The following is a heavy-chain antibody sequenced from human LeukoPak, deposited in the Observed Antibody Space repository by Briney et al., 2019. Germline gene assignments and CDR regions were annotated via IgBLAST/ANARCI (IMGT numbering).Heavy chain of an antibody. CDR2: FDPEDGET. CDR1: GYTLTELS. Sequence: ASVKVSCKVSGYTLTELSMHWVRQAPGKGLEWMGGFDPEDGETIYAQKFQGRVTMTEDTSTDTAYMELSSLRSEDTAVYYCATGLTAASPTYYYYYYMDVWGKGTTVTVSS. J-gene: IGHJ6*03. D-gene: IGHD2-2*01. CDR3: ATGLTAASPTYYYYYYMDV. V-gene: IGHV1-24*01.